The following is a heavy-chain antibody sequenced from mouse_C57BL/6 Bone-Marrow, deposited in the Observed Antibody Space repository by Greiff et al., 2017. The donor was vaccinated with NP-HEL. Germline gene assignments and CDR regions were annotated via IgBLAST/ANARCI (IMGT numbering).Heavy chain of an antibody. D-gene: IGHD2-4*01. CDR1: GYAFSSSW. V-gene: IGHV1-82*01. J-gene: IGHJ1*03. Sequence: QVQLQQSGPELVKPGASVKISCKASGYAFSSSWMNWVKQRPGKGLEWIGRIYPGDGDTNYNGKFKGKATLTADKSSSTAYMQLSSLTSEDSAVYFCASYDYPYWYFDVWGTGTTVTVSS. CDR2: IYPGDGDT. CDR3: ASYDYPYWYFDV.